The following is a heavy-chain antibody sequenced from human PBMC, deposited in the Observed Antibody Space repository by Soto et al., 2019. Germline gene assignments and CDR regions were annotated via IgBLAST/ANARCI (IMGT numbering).Heavy chain of an antibody. CDR2: IYYSGST. CDR3: ATSNWFDP. CDR1: GGSISSRGYY. V-gene: IGHV4-39*01. J-gene: IGHJ5*02. Sequence: QLQLQESGPGLVKPSETLSLTCTVSGGSISSRGYYWGWIRQPPGKGLEWIGTIYYSGSTYYNPSLTSRVTISVDTSKNQFSLKLSSVTAAATAVYYCATSNWFDPWGQGTLVTVSS.